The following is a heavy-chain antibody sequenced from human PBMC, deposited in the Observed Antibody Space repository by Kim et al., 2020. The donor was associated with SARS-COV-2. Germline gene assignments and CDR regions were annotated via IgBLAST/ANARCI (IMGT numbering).Heavy chain of an antibody. Sequence: SETLSLTCTVSGGSISSYYWSWIRQPPGKGLEWIGYIYYSGSTNYNPSLTSRVTISADTSKNQFSLKLSSVTAADTAVYYCARLAIGSSWYVKAFDIWGQGTMVTVSS. V-gene: IGHV4-59*08. J-gene: IGHJ3*02. CDR3: ARLAIGSSWYVKAFDI. CDR1: GGSISSYY. D-gene: IGHD6-13*01. CDR2: IYYSGST.